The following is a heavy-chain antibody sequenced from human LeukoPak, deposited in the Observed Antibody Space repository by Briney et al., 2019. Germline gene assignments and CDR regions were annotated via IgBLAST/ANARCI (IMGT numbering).Heavy chain of an antibody. V-gene: IGHV1-24*01. D-gene: IGHD2-2*01. CDR1: GYTLTELS. CDR3: ATGVRYCSSTSCYGGFDY. CDR2: FDPEDGET. Sequence: ASVKVSCKVSGYTLTELSMHWVRQAPGKGLEWMGGFDPEDGETIYAQKFQGRVTMTEDTSTDTAYMELSSLRSEDTAVYYCATGVRYCSSTSCYGGFDYWGQGTLVTVSS. J-gene: IGHJ4*02.